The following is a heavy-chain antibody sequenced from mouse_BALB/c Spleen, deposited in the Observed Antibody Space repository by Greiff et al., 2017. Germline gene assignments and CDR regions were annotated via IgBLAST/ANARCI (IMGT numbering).Heavy chain of an antibody. Sequence: EVHLVESGGDLVKPGGSLKLSCAASGFTFSSYGMSWVRQTPDKRLELVATINSNGGSTYYPDSVKGRFTISRDNAKNTLYLQMSSLKSEDTAMYYCARDSSVWYFDVWGAGTTVTVSS. V-gene: IGHV5-6-3*01. D-gene: IGHD1-1*01. CDR2: INSNGGST. J-gene: IGHJ1*01. CDR1: GFTFSSYG. CDR3: ARDSSVWYFDV.